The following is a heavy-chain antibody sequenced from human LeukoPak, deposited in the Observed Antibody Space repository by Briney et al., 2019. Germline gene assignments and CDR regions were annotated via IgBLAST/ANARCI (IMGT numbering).Heavy chain of an antibody. CDR3: ARDGDSNPYFDY. CDR2: IYTSGST. Sequence: SGTLSLTCTVSGGSISSYYWSWIRQPAGKGLEWIGRIYTSGSTNYNPSLKSRVTMSVDTSKNQFSLKLSSVTAADTAVYYCARDGDSNPYFDYWGQGTLVTVSS. V-gene: IGHV4-4*07. D-gene: IGHD4-4*01. J-gene: IGHJ4*02. CDR1: GGSISSYY.